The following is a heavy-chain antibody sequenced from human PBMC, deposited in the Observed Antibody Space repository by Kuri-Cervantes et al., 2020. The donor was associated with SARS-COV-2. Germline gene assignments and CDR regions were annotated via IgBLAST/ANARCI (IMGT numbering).Heavy chain of an antibody. CDR3: ARGRRYSLPGGLDY. Sequence: SQTLSLTCAVYGGSFSGYYWSWIRQPPGKGLEWIGEVNHSGSTNYNPSLKSRVTISVDTSKNQFSLKLSSVTAADTAVYYCARGRRYSLPGGLDYWGQGTLVTVS. CDR1: GGSFSGYY. J-gene: IGHJ4*02. V-gene: IGHV4-34*01. D-gene: IGHD1-14*01. CDR2: VNHSGST.